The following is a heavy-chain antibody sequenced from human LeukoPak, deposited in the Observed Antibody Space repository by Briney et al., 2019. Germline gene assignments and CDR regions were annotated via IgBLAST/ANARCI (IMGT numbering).Heavy chain of an antibody. CDR2: IKQDGSEK. Sequence: GGSLRLSCAASGFTFSSYWMSWVRQAPGKGLEWVANIKQDGSEKYYVDSVKGRFTISGDNAKNSLYLQMNSLRAEDTAVYYCARVSMVRGVIINSWFDPWGQGTLVTVSS. V-gene: IGHV3-7*01. D-gene: IGHD3-10*01. J-gene: IGHJ5*02. CDR3: ARVSMVRGVIINSWFDP. CDR1: GFTFSSYW.